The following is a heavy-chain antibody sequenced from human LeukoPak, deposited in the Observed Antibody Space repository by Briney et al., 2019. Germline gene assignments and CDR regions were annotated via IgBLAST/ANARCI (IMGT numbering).Heavy chain of an antibody. CDR2: ISPSTGGT. CDR1: GYTFTSYY. Sequence: SGKVSCKASGYTFTSYYMHWLRQAPGQGLEWMGIISPSTGGTTYAQKFQGSVTMTRDTSTSTVYMELSSLRSEDTALYYCARGYSSNWRDFFDSWGQGTLVTVSS. J-gene: IGHJ4*02. D-gene: IGHD6-13*01. V-gene: IGHV1-46*01. CDR3: ARGYSSNWRDFFDS.